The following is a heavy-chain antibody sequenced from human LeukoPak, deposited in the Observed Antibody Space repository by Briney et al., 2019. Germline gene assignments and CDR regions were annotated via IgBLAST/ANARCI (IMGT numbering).Heavy chain of an antibody. CDR1: GYTFTGYY. V-gene: IGHV1-2*02. Sequence: EASVKVSCKASGYTFTGYYMHWVRQAPGQGLEWMGWINPNSGGTNYAQKFQGRVTMTRDTSTSTVYMELSSLRSEDTAVYYCARGSITMIVVVLDYWGQGTLVTVSS. CDR3: ARGSITMIVVVLDY. D-gene: IGHD3-22*01. J-gene: IGHJ4*02. CDR2: INPNSGGT.